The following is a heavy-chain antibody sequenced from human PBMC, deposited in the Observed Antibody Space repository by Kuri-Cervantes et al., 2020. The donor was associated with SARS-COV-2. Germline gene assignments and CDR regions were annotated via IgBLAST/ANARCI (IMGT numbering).Heavy chain of an antibody. Sequence: ASVKVSCKASGYTFTGYYMHWVRQAPGQGLEWMGRINPNSGNTNYAQKLQGRVTMTTDTSTSTAYMELRSLRAEDTAVYYCASSSGSYKEFDYWGQGTLVTVSS. CDR1: GYTFTGYY. V-gene: IGHV1-2*06. CDR3: ASSSGSYKEFDY. CDR2: INPNSGNT. J-gene: IGHJ4*02. D-gene: IGHD1-26*01.